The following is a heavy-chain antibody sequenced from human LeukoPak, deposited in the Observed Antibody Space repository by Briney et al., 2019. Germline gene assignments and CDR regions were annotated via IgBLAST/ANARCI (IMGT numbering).Heavy chain of an antibody. Sequence: PSETLSLTCTVSGASISDYYWTWIRQPPGKGLEWIGHIYYSGNTIYNPSLKSRVTISIDTSKNQFSLKLSSVTAADTAVYYCAFGKDYYDLLGAFDIWGQGTMVTVSS. D-gene: IGHD3-22*01. V-gene: IGHV4-59*12. CDR3: AFGKDYYDLLGAFDI. J-gene: IGHJ3*02. CDR2: IYYSGNT. CDR1: GASISDYY.